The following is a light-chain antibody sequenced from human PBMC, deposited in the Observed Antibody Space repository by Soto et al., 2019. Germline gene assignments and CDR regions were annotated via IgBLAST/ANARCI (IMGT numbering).Light chain of an antibody. CDR3: SSYASSNTLL. CDR1: TSVVGDYNF. Sequence: QSALTQPAYVSGSPGQLITISCTGTTSVVGDYNFVSWYQQHPGKAPKLMIYDVSSRPSGVSHRFSGSKSGNTASLTISGIQAEDEADYYCSSYASSNTLLFGGGTKLTVL. CDR2: DVS. V-gene: IGLV2-14*01. J-gene: IGLJ2*01.